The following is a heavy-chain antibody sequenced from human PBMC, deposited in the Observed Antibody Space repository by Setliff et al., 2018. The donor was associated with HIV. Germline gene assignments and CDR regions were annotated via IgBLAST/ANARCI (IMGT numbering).Heavy chain of an antibody. D-gene: IGHD6-19*01. V-gene: IGHV3-43D*04. Sequence: GGSLRLSCAASGFTFDDYTMHWVRQAPGKGLEWVSFVSWDGGTTYYADSVKGRFTISRHNTKNSLHLQMNSLRAEDTALYYCAKGTYSTGWYTTDFYYYGMEVWGQGTTVTVSS. CDR1: GFTFDDYT. J-gene: IGHJ6*02. CDR2: VSWDGGTT. CDR3: AKGTYSTGWYTTDFYYYGMEV.